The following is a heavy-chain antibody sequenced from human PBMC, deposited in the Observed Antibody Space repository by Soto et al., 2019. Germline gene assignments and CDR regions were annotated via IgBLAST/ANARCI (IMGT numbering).Heavy chain of an antibody. J-gene: IGHJ3*02. CDR1: GFTFSSYS. D-gene: IGHD6-13*01. Sequence: GGSLRLSCAASGFTFSSYSMNWVRQAPGKGLEWVSSISSSSSYIYYADSVKGRFTISRDNAKNSLYLQMNSLRAEDTAVYYCARDGLGQQLVQGRAFDIWGQGTMVTVSS. CDR3: ARDGLGQQLVQGRAFDI. V-gene: IGHV3-21*01. CDR2: ISSSSSYI.